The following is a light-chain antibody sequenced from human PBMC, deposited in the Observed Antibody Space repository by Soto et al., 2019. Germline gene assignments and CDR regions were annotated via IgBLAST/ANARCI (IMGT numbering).Light chain of an antibody. CDR3: QQRSDWLT. CDR2: RAS. V-gene: IGKV3D-20*02. J-gene: IGKJ4*01. Sequence: EIVLTQSPGTLSLSPGERATLSCRASQSVSSDYLAWYQQKPGQTPKVLIYRASSRATGIPDRFSGSGSGTDFTLTISRLEPEDFAVYYCQQRSDWLTFGGGTKVEIK. CDR1: QSVSSDY.